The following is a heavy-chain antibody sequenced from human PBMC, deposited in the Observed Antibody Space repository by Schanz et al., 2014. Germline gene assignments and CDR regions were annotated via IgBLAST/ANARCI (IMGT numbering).Heavy chain of an antibody. CDR2: ISGSGGST. J-gene: IGHJ3*02. CDR1: GFTFSSYA. Sequence: EVQLLESGGGLVQPGGSLRLSCAASGFTFSSYAMSWVRQAPGKGLEWVSAISGSGGSTYYADSVKGRFTISSDNSKNTLYLQMNSLRPEDTAVYYCAKGRFGELSAFDIWGQGTMVTVSS. D-gene: IGHD3-10*01. CDR3: AKGRFGELSAFDI. V-gene: IGHV3-23*01.